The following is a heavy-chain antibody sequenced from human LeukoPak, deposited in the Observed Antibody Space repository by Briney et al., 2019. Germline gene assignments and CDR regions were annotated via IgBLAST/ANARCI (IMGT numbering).Heavy chain of an antibody. CDR1: GFIFDDYA. J-gene: IGHJ4*02. V-gene: IGHV3-9*01. CDR3: PKGLVRRVGTTHFDF. Sequence: GGSLRLSCSASGFIFDDYAMHWVRQAPGKGPEWVSGISWNGGAVGYADSVKGRCTISRDNAGNSLYLRLNRLRPEDTAYYYCPKGLVRRVGTTHFDFWGQGTLVTVSS. CDR2: ISWNGGAV. D-gene: IGHD1-7*01.